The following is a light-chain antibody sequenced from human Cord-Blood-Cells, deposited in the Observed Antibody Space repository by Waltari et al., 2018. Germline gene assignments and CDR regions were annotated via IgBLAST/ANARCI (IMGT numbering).Light chain of an antibody. Sequence: EIVLTQSPATLSLSPGEGATLSCRASQSVSSYLAWYQQKPSQAPRLLIYDASNRATGIPARFSGSGSGTDFTLTISSLEPEDFAVYYCQQRSNWPPFTFGPGTKVDIK. V-gene: IGKV3-11*01. CDR3: QQRSNWPPFT. J-gene: IGKJ3*01. CDR1: QSVSSY. CDR2: DAS.